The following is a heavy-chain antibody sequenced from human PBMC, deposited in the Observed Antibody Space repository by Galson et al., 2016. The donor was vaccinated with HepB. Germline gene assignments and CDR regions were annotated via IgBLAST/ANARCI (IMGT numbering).Heavy chain of an antibody. CDR1: GFTFGDYA. J-gene: IGHJ3*02. CDR3: ARSYYYESGSVGDFDI. Sequence: SLRLSCAASGFTFGDYAINWFRQAPGKGLEWVGFIRSKPYGGTTEYAASVKGRFSISRDDSKSIAYVEMNSLKTEDTAVYYCARSYYYESGSVGDFDIWGQGTMVTVSS. D-gene: IGHD3-10*01. CDR2: IRSKPYGGTT. V-gene: IGHV3-49*03.